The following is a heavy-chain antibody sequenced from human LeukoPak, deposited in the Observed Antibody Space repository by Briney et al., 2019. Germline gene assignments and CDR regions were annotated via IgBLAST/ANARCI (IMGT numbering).Heavy chain of an antibody. D-gene: IGHD3-10*01. CDR3: AKDNGGYNYYGSPYYYMDV. CDR2: ISWDGGST. V-gene: IGHV3-43*01. Sequence: GSLRLSCAASGFTFDDYTMHWVRQAPGKGLEWVSLISWDGGSTYYADSVKGRFTISRDNSKNSLYLQMNSLRTEDTALYYCAKDNGGYNYYGSPYYYMDVWGKGTTVTVSS. J-gene: IGHJ6*03. CDR1: GFTFDDYT.